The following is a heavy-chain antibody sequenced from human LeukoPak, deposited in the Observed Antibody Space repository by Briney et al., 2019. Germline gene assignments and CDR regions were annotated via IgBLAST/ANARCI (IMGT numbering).Heavy chain of an antibody. V-gene: IGHV1-69*04. J-gene: IGHJ4*02. CDR2: IIPILGIA. CDR1: GGTFSSYA. CDR3: ARAYMTTVVTGPFDY. Sequence: SVKVSCKASGGTFSSYAISWVRQAPGQGLEWMGRIIPILGIANYAQKFQGRVTITADKSTSTAYMELSSLRSEDTAVYYCARAYMTTVVTGPFDYWGQGTLVTVSS. D-gene: IGHD4-23*01.